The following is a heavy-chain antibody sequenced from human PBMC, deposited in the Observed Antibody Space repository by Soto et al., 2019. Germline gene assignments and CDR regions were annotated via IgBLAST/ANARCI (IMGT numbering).Heavy chain of an antibody. CDR1: GFTFSSYA. D-gene: IGHD3-3*01. Sequence: QPGGSLRLSCAASGFTFSSYAMSWVRQAPGKGLEWVSAISGSGGSTYYADSVKGRFTISRDNSKNTLYLQMNSLRAEDTAVYYCARAPALYYDFWSGYLSAVDYYGMDVWGQGTTVTVSS. V-gene: IGHV3-23*01. CDR3: ARAPALYYDFWSGYLSAVDYYGMDV. J-gene: IGHJ6*02. CDR2: ISGSGGST.